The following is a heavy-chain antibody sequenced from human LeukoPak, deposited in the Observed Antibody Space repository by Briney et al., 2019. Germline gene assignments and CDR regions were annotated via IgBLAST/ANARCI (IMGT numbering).Heavy chain of an antibody. CDR2: ITSSSNTI. CDR3: ARAAGISASGTRFDYFDY. J-gene: IGHJ4*02. V-gene: IGHV3-48*04. CDR1: GFTFSSYT. Sequence: GGSLRLSCVASGFTFSSYTMHWVRQAPGKGLEWISHITSSSNTIYYADSVKGRFTISRDNAKNSLYLQMSSLRVEDTAVYFCARAAGISASGTRFDYFDYWGQGALVTVSS. D-gene: IGHD6-13*01.